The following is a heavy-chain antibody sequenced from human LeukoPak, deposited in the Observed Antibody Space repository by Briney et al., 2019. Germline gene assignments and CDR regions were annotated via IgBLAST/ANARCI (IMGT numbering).Heavy chain of an antibody. CDR1: GGSISSGGYY. Sequence: PSQTLSLTCTVSGGSISSGGYYWRWIRQHPGKGLEWIVYIYYSGSTYYNPSLKSRVTISVDTSKNQFSLKLSSVTAADTAVYYCARAPGYCSSTSCFYYYYYGMDVWGQGTTVTVSS. J-gene: IGHJ6*02. CDR2: IYYSGST. D-gene: IGHD2-2*01. CDR3: ARAPGYCSSTSCFYYYYYGMDV. V-gene: IGHV4-31*03.